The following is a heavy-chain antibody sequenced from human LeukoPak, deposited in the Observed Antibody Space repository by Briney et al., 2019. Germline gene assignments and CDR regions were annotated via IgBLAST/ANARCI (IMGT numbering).Heavy chain of an antibody. Sequence: ASVKVSCKASGYTFTSYYVHWVRQAPRQGLEWMGIINPSGGSTSYAQKFQGRVTMTRDTSTSTVYMELSSLRSEDTAVYYCARDFTAPNDAFDIWGQGTMVTVSS. J-gene: IGHJ3*02. D-gene: IGHD3-16*01. CDR2: INPSGGST. CDR1: GYTFTSYY. CDR3: ARDFTAPNDAFDI. V-gene: IGHV1-46*01.